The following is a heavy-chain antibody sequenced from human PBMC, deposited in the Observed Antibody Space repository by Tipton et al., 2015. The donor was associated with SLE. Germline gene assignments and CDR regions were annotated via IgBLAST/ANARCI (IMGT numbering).Heavy chain of an antibody. CDR1: GFTFSSYG. CDR3: AKDRYNWNYGAFDI. J-gene: IGHJ3*02. D-gene: IGHD1-7*01. CDR2: IWYDGSNR. V-gene: IGHV3-33*06. Sequence: SLRLSCAASGFTFSSYGMHWVRQAPGKGLEWVAVIWYDGSNRYYADSVKGRFTISRDNSKNTLYLQMNSLRAEDTAVYYCAKDRYNWNYGAFDIWGQGTMATVSS.